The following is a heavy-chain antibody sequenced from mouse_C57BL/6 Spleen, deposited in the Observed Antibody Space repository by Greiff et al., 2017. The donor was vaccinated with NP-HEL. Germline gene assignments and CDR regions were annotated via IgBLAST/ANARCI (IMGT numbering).Heavy chain of an antibody. CDR1: GYTFTSYT. D-gene: IGHD1-1*01. CDR3: ATTVVATKFVY. Sequence: VQGVESGAELARPGASVKMSCKASGYTFTSYTMHWVKQRPGQGLEWIGYINPSSGYTKYNQKFKDKATLTADKSSSTAYMQLSSLTSEDSAFYYCATTVVATKFVYWGQGTTLTVSS. J-gene: IGHJ2*01. V-gene: IGHV1-4*01. CDR2: INPSSGYT.